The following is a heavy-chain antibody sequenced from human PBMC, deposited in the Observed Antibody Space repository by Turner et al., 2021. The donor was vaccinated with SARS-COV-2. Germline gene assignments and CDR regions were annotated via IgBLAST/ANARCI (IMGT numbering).Heavy chain of an antibody. V-gene: IGHV4-39*01. CDR3: AGEVVVLTTTHDGMDV. CDR2: IYYSGST. CDR1: GGSISSSGYY. D-gene: IGHD1-26*01. J-gene: IGHJ6*02. Sequence: QLQLQESGPGLVKPSETLSLTCTVSGGSISSSGYYWGWIRQPPGKGLEWIVSIYYSGSTYYNPSLKSRVTISVDTSKNQFSLKLSAGTAADTAVDYCAGEVVVLTTTHDGMDVWGQGTTVTVSS.